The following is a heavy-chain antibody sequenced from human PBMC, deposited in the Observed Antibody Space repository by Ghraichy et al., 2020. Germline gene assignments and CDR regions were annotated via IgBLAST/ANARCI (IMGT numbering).Heavy chain of an antibody. Sequence: SETLSLTCAVSGGSISSGGYSWSWIRQPPGKGLEWIGYIYHSGSTYYNPSLKSRVTISVDRSKNQFSLKLSSVTAADTAVYYCARGHGRRPRYCSSTSCQHDGEYFQHLGQGTLVTVSS. CDR1: GGSISSGGYS. J-gene: IGHJ1*01. CDR2: IYHSGST. CDR3: ARGHGRRPRYCSSTSCQHDGEYFQH. D-gene: IGHD2-2*01. V-gene: IGHV4-30-2*01.